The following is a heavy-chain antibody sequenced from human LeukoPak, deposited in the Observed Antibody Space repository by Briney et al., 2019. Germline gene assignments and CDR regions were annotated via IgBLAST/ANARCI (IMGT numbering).Heavy chain of an antibody. CDR2: INHSGST. J-gene: IGHJ4*02. Sequence: SETLSLTCAVYGGSFSGYYWSWIRQPPGKGLEWIGEINHSGSTNYNPSLKSRVTISVDTSKNQLSLKLSSVTAADTAVYYCARDGESITTTNYYFDYWGQGTLVTVSS. V-gene: IGHV4-34*01. CDR3: ARDGESITTTNYYFDY. CDR1: GGSFSGYY. D-gene: IGHD3-22*01.